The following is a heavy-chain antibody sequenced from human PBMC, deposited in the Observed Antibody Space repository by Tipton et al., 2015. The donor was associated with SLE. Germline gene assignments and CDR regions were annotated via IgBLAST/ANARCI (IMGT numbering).Heavy chain of an antibody. V-gene: IGHV4-59*02. CDR1: RGSVSSHY. D-gene: IGHD5-24*01. CDR2: IYNSGIT. J-gene: IGHJ4*02. Sequence: TLSLTCTVSRGSVSSHYWSWIRQPPGKGLGWIGDIYNSGITNYNPSLKGRVTMLVDTSKNEFSLKVGSVTAADTAVYYCARREVEMAPLGFDFWGQGTLVTVSS. CDR3: ARREVEMAPLGFDF.